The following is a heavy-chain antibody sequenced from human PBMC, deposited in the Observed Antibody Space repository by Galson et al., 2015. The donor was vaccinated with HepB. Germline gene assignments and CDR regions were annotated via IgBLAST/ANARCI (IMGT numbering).Heavy chain of an antibody. V-gene: IGHV4-4*02. CDR3: AREAVADRGWGFDH. J-gene: IGHJ4*02. CDR1: GGSINLPNW. CDR2: LYHSGVT. Sequence: ETLSLTCSVSGGSINLPNWWRWVRQPPGKGLEWIGKLYHSGVTTCHPPLKSPVPIPVHHSKHPFSLELTSVTAADTAVSYCAREAVADRGWGFDHWGQGTLVTVSS. D-gene: IGHD6-19*01.